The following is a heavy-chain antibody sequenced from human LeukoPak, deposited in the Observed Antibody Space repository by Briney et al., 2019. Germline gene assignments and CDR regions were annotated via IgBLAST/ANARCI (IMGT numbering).Heavy chain of an antibody. CDR1: GFTFSSYS. Sequence: KPGGSLRLSCAASGFTFSSYSMNWVRQAPGKGLEWVSSISSSSSYIYYADSVKGRFTISRDNAKNSLYLQMNSLRAEDTAVYYCARDDGYGYQYYYYGMDVWGQGTTVTVSS. D-gene: IGHD5-18*01. CDR3: ARDDGYGYQYYYYGMDV. J-gene: IGHJ6*02. CDR2: ISSSSSYI. V-gene: IGHV3-21*01.